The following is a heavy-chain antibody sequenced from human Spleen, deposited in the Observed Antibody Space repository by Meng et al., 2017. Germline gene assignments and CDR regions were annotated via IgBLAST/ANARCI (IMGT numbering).Heavy chain of an antibody. CDR2: INHSGST. CDR1: GGSLSDYY. V-gene: IGHV4-34*01. Sequence: QVQLQQWGAGLLKPSEPLSLTCVVSGGSLSDYYWSWIRQPPGKGLEWIGEINHSGSTNYNPSLESRATISVDTSQNNLSLKLSSVTAADSAVYYCARGPTTMAHDFDYWGQGTLVTVSS. J-gene: IGHJ4*02. D-gene: IGHD4-11*01. CDR3: ARGPTTMAHDFDY.